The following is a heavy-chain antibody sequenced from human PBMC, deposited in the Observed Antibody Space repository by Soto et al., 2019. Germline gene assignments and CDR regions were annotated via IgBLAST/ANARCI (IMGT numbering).Heavy chain of an antibody. CDR2: IVPMFGTS. V-gene: IGHV1-69*06. Sequence: QERLVQSGADVRKPGSSVKVSCKVTGGTSTRYAINWVRKAPGQGLEWMGGIVPMFGTSKYAQKFQGRVTITADTSTNIAYMELRSLRSEDTAVYYCNRGSEYDFWSGYLWGQGTLVSVSS. D-gene: IGHD3-3*01. CDR3: NRGSEYDFWSGYL. CDR1: GGTSTRYA. J-gene: IGHJ4*02.